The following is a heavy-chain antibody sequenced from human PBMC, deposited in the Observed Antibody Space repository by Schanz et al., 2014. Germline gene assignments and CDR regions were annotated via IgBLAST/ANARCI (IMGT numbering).Heavy chain of an antibody. Sequence: QVQLVQSGVEVKKPGASVKVSCKASGRTFIVYHVLHWVRQAPGQGLEWMGRFNPGNGGANFAEKFQGRVAMTSDTSIKTYAMELTRLTSDDTATYYCVKTDAGWRFDYWGQGTLVIVSS. D-gene: IGHD6-19*01. CDR1: GRTFIVYH. J-gene: IGHJ4*02. CDR2: FNPGNGGA. CDR3: VKTDAGWRFDY. V-gene: IGHV1-2*06.